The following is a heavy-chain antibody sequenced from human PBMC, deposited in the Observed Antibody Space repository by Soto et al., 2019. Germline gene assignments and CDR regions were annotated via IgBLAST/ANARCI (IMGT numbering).Heavy chain of an antibody. J-gene: IGHJ4*02. CDR2: IYYSGST. V-gene: IGHV4-31*03. CDR1: GGSISSGGYY. D-gene: IGHD6-6*01. Sequence: PSESLSLTCTVSGGSISSGGYYWSWIRQHPGKGLEWIGYIYYSGSTYYNPSLKSRVTISVDTSKNQFSLKLSSVTAADTAVYYCARDRAEYSRSLWASWYFDYWGQGTLVTVSS. CDR3: ARDRAEYSRSLWASWYFDY.